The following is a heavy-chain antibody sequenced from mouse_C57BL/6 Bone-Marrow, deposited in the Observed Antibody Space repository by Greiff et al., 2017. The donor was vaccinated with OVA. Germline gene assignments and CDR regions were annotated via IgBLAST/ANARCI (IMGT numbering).Heavy chain of an antibody. V-gene: IGHV5-9*01. J-gene: IGHJ3*01. CDR1: GFTFSSYT. CDR3: ARQGYYGSRAY. D-gene: IGHD1-1*01. Sequence: EVKLVESGGGLVKPGGSLKLSCAASGFTFSSYTMSWVRQTPEKRLAWVATISGGGGNTYYPDSVKGRFTISRDNAKNTLYLQMSSLRSEDTALYYCARQGYYGSRAYWGQGTLVTVSA. CDR2: ISGGGGNT.